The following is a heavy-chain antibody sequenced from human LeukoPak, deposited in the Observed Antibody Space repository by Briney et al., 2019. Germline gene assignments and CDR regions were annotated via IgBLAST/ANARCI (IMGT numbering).Heavy chain of an antibody. CDR1: GFTFSSYA. D-gene: IGHD2-15*01. CDR3: AREGVLRSY. CDR2: ISYDGSNK. Sequence: GGSLRLSCAASGFTFSSYAMHWVRQAPGKGLEWVAVISYDGSNKYYADSVKGRFTISRDNSKNTLYLQMNSLRAEDTAVYYCAREGVLRSYWGQGTLVTVSS. V-gene: IGHV3-30-3*01. J-gene: IGHJ4*02.